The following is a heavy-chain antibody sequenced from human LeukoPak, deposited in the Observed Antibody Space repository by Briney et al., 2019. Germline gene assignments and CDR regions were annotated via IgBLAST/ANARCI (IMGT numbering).Heavy chain of an antibody. CDR3: ARESSAAPGHYCGMDV. V-gene: IGHV1-18*01. J-gene: IGHJ6*02. Sequence: ASVKVSCKASGYTFTSYGISWVRQAPGQGLEWMGWISAYNGNTNYAQKLQGRVTMTTDTSTSTAYMELRSLRSDDTAVYYCARESSAAPGHYCGMDVWGQGTTVTVSS. CDR2: ISAYNGNT. CDR1: GYTFTSYG. D-gene: IGHD6-13*01.